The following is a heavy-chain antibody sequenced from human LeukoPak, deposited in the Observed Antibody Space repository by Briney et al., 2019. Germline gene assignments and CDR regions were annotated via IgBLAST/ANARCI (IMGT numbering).Heavy chain of an antibody. CDR2: IKQDGSEK. V-gene: IGHV3-7*01. J-gene: IGHJ6*02. Sequence: GGSLRLSCVASGFTFSSYWMSWVRQAPGKGLEWVANIKQDGSEKYYVDSVKGRFTISRDNAKNSLFLQMNSLRAEDTAVYYCAREGVGYYYYGMDVWGQGTTVTVSS. CDR3: AREGVGYYYYGMDV. CDR1: GFTFSSYW. D-gene: IGHD2-8*01.